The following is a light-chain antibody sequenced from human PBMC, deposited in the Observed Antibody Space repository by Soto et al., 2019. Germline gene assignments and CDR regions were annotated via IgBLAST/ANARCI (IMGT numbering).Light chain of an antibody. J-gene: IGKJ2*01. CDR3: QQYGSSPPYT. CDR2: GAS. Sequence: EIVLTQSPGTLSLSPGERATFSCRASQSVSSSYLAWYQQRPGQAPRLLMYGASSRATGIPDRFSGSGSGTDFTLTISRLEPEDFAVYSCQQYGSSPPYTFGQATTLEIK. V-gene: IGKV3-20*01. CDR1: QSVSSSY.